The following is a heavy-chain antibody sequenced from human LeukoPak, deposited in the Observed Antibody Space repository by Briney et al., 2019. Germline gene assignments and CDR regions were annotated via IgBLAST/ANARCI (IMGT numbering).Heavy chain of an antibody. Sequence: PGGSLRLSCTASGFIFSSYTMSWVRQAPGKGLKWVSTITTGGPNTYYADSVKGRFTVSRDDSKNTLYLQMNSLRVEDTAVYYCAKDGGLWVSAHWGDSWGRGTLVTVSS. CDR1: GFIFSSYT. J-gene: IGHJ4*02. CDR3: AKDGGLWVSAHWGDS. D-gene: IGHD7-27*01. V-gene: IGHV3-23*01. CDR2: ITTGGPNT.